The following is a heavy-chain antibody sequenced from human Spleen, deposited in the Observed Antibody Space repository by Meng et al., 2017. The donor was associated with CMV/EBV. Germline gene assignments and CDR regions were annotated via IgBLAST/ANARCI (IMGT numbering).Heavy chain of an antibody. V-gene: IGHV4-34*01. D-gene: IGHD1-7*01. Sequence: VELQRWGAGLLKPSETLSLTCAVYGGSFSGYYWSWIRQPPGKGLEWIGEINHSGSTNYNPSLKSRVTISVDTSKNQFSLKLSSVTAADTAVYYCARGRINWNYGIDYWGQGTLVTVSS. J-gene: IGHJ4*02. CDR2: INHSGST. CDR3: ARGRINWNYGIDY. CDR1: GGSFSGYY.